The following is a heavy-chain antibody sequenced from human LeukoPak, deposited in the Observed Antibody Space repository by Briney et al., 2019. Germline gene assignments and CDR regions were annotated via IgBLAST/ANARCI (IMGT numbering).Heavy chain of an antibody. J-gene: IGHJ4*02. CDR1: GFTFSDYY. Sequence: GGSLRLSCAASGFTFSDYYMSWIRQTPGMGLEWVSYVNGPGYTIYYADSGKGRFTISRDNSKNTLYLQMNSLRAEDTAVYYCARVQVGATEPFDYWGQGTLVTVSS. CDR3: ARVQVGATEPFDY. V-gene: IGHV3-11*01. D-gene: IGHD1-26*01. CDR2: VNGPGYTI.